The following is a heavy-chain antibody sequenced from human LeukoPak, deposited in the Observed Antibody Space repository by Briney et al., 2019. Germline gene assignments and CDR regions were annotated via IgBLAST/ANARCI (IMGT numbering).Heavy chain of an antibody. CDR3: ARAYDSILSPGRYYYMDV. D-gene: IGHD3-22*01. CDR2: INHSGST. V-gene: IGHV4-34*01. CDR1: GGSFSGYY. Sequence: SETLSLTCAVYGGSFSGYYWSWIRQPPGKGLEWIGEINHSGSTNYNPSLKSRVTISVDTSKNQFSLKLSSVTAADTAVYYCARAYDSILSPGRYYYMDVWGKGTTVTVSS. J-gene: IGHJ6*03.